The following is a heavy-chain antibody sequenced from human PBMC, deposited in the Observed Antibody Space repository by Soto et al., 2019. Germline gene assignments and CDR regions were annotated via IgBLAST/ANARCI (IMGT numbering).Heavy chain of an antibody. CDR3: ARQIYDSDTGPNFQYYFDS. J-gene: IGHJ4*02. CDR2: IDPGDSQT. Sequence: GGARKIACKGSGYSCAGYWITWVRQKPGKGLGWMGRIDPGDSQTYYSPSFRGHVTISVTKSITTVFLQWSSLRASDTAMYYCARQIYDSDTGPNFQYYFDSWGQGTPVTVYS. CDR1: GYSCAGYW. D-gene: IGHD3-22*01. V-gene: IGHV5-10-1*01.